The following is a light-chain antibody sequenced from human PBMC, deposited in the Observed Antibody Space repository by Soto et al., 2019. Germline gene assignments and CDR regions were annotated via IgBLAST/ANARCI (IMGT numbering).Light chain of an antibody. J-gene: IGKJ5*01. V-gene: IGKV2-28*01. CDR1: QSLLHSNGYNY. CDR2: VSS. Sequence: DIVMTQSPLSQPVTPGEPASISCRSSQSLLHSNGYNYLDWYVQKPGQSPQLLIYVSSNRASGVPDRFSGSGSGTDFTLKINRVEAEDVGVYYCMQALQTPYTFGQGTRLEIK. CDR3: MQALQTPYT.